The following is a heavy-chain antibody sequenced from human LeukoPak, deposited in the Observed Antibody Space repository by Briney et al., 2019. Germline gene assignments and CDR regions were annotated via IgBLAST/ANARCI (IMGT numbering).Heavy chain of an antibody. CDR1: GFTFSDYH. V-gene: IGHV3-11*01. Sequence: GGSLRLSCAASGFTFSDYHMTWIRQAPGKGLEWVSYMSSSSLTIYYADSVKGRFTISRDNSKNTLYLQMNSLRAEDTAVYYCAKDQGCSGGSCYSLFPYWGQGTLVTVSS. J-gene: IGHJ4*02. CDR3: AKDQGCSGGSCYSLFPY. CDR2: MSSSSLTI. D-gene: IGHD2-15*01.